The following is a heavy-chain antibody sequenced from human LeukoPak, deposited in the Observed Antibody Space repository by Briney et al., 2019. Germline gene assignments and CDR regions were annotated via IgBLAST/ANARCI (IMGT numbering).Heavy chain of an antibody. D-gene: IGHD2-15*01. Sequence: GSLRLSGAASGFTFSSYSMTWVRQPPGKGLEWIGEINHSGSTNYNPSLKSRVTISVDTSKNQFSLKLSSVTAADTAVYYCARAPPKGYCSGGSCYRNGRYYFDYWGQGTLVTVSS. CDR3: ARAPPKGYCSGGSCYRNGRYYFDY. J-gene: IGHJ4*02. CDR1: GFTFSSYS. CDR2: INHSGST. V-gene: IGHV4-34*01.